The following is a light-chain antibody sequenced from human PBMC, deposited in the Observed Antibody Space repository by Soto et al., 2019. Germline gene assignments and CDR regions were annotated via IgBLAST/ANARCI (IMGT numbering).Light chain of an antibody. CDR2: SNN. CDR1: SSNIGSNT. Sequence: QSVLTQPPSASGTTGQRVPISCSGRSSNIGSNTVNWYQQLPGTAPKLLIYSNNQRPSGVPDRFSGSKSGTSASLAISGLQSEDEADYYCAAWDDSLNGPVFGGGTQLTVL. CDR3: AAWDDSLNGPV. V-gene: IGLV1-44*01. J-gene: IGLJ3*02.